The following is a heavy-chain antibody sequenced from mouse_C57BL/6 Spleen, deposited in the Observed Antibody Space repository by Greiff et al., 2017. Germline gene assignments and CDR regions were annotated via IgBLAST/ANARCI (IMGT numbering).Heavy chain of an antibody. Sequence: EVQLQQSGPVLVKPGASVKMSCKASGYTFTDYYMNWVKQSHGKSLEWIGVINPYNGGTSYNQKFKGKATLTVDKSSSTAYMELNSLTSEDSAVYYCARAPDGYYVFAYWGQGTLVTVSA. CDR2: INPYNGGT. CDR1: GYTFTDYY. D-gene: IGHD2-3*01. CDR3: ARAPDGYYVFAY. J-gene: IGHJ3*01. V-gene: IGHV1-19*01.